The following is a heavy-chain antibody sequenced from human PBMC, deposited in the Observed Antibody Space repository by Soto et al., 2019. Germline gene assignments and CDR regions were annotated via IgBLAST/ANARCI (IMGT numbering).Heavy chain of an antibody. J-gene: IGHJ4*02. CDR3: ARLQFFVCGGGSGKGYYFDC. D-gene: IGHD2-15*01. CDR2: IYYSGST. V-gene: IGHV4-59*08. CDR1: GGSISSYY. Sequence: PSETLSLTCTVSGGSISSYYWSWIRQPPGKGLEWIGYIYYSGSTNYNPSLKSRVTISVDTSKNQFSLKLSSVTAADTAVYYCARLQFFVCGGGSGKGYYFDCGDRGTLVTFSS.